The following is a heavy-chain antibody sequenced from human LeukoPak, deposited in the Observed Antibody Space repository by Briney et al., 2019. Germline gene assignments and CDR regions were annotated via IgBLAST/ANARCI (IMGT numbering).Heavy chain of an antibody. CDR2: VDPEVVET. CDR3: ATAYWPFGVVIMDNWFDP. J-gene: IGHJ5*02. D-gene: IGHD3-3*01. CDR1: GYTFTDYY. Sequence: ASVKISCKVSGYTFTDYYMHWVQQAPGKGLEWMGLVDPEVVETIYAEKFQGRVTITADTSTDTAYMELSSRRSEDTAVYYCATAYWPFGVVIMDNWFDPWGQGTLVTVSS. V-gene: IGHV1-69-2*01.